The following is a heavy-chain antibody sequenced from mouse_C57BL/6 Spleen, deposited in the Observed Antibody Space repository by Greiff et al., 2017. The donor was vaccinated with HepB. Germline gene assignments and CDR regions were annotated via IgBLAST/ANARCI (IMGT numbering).Heavy chain of an antibody. Sequence: QVHVKQPGAELVMPGASVKLSCKASGYTFTSYWMHWVKQRPGQGLEWIGEIDPSDSYTNYNQKFKGKSTLTVDKSSSTAYMQLSSLTSEDSAVYYCALSTVVAPYAMDYWGQGTSVTVSS. D-gene: IGHD1-1*01. CDR1: GYTFTSYW. J-gene: IGHJ4*01. CDR3: ALSTVVAPYAMDY. V-gene: IGHV1-69*01. CDR2: IDPSDSYT.